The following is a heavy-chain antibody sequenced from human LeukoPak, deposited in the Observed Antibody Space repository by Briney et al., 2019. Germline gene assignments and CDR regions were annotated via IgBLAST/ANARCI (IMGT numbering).Heavy chain of an antibody. Sequence: GGSLRLSCSASGFTFSSYAMHWVRQAPGKGLEYVSTISSNGGTTYYADSVKGRFTISRDNSKNTLYLQMSSLRAEDTAVYYCVRGHDSSGYYLSYFDYWGQGALVTVSS. CDR2: ISSNGGTT. D-gene: IGHD3-22*01. J-gene: IGHJ4*02. CDR3: VRGHDSSGYYLSYFDY. V-gene: IGHV3-64D*09. CDR1: GFTFSSYA.